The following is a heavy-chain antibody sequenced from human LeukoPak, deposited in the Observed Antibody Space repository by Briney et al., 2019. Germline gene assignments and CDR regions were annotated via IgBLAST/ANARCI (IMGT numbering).Heavy chain of an antibody. D-gene: IGHD6-6*01. CDR3: ARHLDIAASDY. CDR1: GGSISSHH. J-gene: IGHJ4*02. V-gene: IGHV4-59*08. CDR2: IYYSGST. Sequence: PPETLSLTCTVSGGSISSHHWSWIRQPPGKGLEWIGYIYYSGSTNYKPSLKSRVTISVDTSKNQFSLKLTSVTAADTAVYYCARHLDIAASDYWGQGTLVTVSS.